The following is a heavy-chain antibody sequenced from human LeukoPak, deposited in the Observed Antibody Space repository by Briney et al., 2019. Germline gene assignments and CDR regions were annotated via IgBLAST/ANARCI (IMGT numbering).Heavy chain of an antibody. CDR3: ARSHVDTAMDYGMDV. D-gene: IGHD5-18*01. J-gene: IGHJ6*02. CDR2: INPSAGST. V-gene: IGHV1-46*01. Sequence: ASAKVSCKASGYTFTSYYMHWVRQAPGQGLEWMGIINPSAGSTSYAQKFQGRVTMTRDTSTSTVYMELSSLRSEDTAVYYCARSHVDTAMDYGMDVWGQGTTVTVSS. CDR1: GYTFTSYY.